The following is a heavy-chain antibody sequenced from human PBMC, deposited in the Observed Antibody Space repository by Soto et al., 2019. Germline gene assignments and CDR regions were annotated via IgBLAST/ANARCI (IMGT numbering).Heavy chain of an antibody. V-gene: IGHV3-23*01. CDR3: ARGAGGNSWRSPTFDS. CDR1: GFTFSSYA. Sequence: GGSLRLSCAASGFTFSSYAITWVRQAPGKGLELVSVISGSGDRTYYADSVKGRFTISRDNSKNTLYLQMSSLRAEDTAIYYCARGAGGNSWRSPTFDSWGQGTLVTVSS. CDR2: ISGSGDRT. D-gene: IGHD5-18*01. J-gene: IGHJ4*02.